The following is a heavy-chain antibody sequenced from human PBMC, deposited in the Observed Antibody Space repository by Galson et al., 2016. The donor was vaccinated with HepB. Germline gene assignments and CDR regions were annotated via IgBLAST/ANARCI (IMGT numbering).Heavy chain of an antibody. V-gene: IGHV3-23*01. J-gene: IGHJ5*02. CDR2: INNAGHT. D-gene: IGHD3-16*01. CDR3: AKDALIARGGHFDP. CDR1: GFTFRNFA. Sequence: SLRLSCAASGFTFRNFAMNWVRQAPGKGLEWVSGINNAGHTFYADSVKGRFTISRDNLKNTVYLQMNSLRVEDTAQYYCAKDALIARGGHFDPWVQGTLVTVSS.